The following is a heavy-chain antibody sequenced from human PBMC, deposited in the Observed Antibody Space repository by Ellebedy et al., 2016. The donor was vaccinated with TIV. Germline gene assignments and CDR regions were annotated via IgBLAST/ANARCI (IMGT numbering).Heavy chain of an antibody. Sequence: PGGSLRLSCAASGFTFNNYAMSWVRQAPGKGLEWVSTISHTGTRTYYANSVEGRFIISRDNSKRTLYLQMNSLTAEDTAVYYCAKGRGGGSDSSAPRYYFDSWGLGTLVTVSS. J-gene: IGHJ4*02. CDR2: ISHTGTRT. CDR1: GFTFNNYA. D-gene: IGHD6-19*01. CDR3: AKGRGGGSDSSAPRYYFDS. V-gene: IGHV3-23*01.